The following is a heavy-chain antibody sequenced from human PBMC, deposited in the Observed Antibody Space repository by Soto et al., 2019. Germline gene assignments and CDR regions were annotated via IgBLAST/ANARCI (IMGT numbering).Heavy chain of an antibody. D-gene: IGHD2-15*01. CDR2: MYYSGST. V-gene: IGHV4-59*01. CDR3: GRAGAATLSDY. J-gene: IGHJ4*02. CDR1: GGSISNYY. Sequence: SETLSLTCTVSGGSISNYYWSWIRQPPGKGLEWIGYMYYSGSTNYNPSLKSRVTISLDTSKNQFSLKLSSVTAADTAVYYCGRAGAATLSDYWGQGTLVTVSS.